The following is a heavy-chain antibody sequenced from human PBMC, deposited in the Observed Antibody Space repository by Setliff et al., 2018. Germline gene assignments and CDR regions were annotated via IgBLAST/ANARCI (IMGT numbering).Heavy chain of an antibody. CDR2: INPNSGGT. CDR3: ARVGSLAPLYYGNY. V-gene: IGHV1-2*06. CDR1: GYTFTGYS. D-gene: IGHD3-10*01. J-gene: IGHJ4*02. Sequence: ASVKVSCKASGYTFTGYSMHWVRQAPGQGLEWMGRINPNSGGTNYAQKFQGRVSMTRDTSISTAYMELSRLRSDDTAVYYCARVGSLAPLYYGNYWGQGTLVTVSS.